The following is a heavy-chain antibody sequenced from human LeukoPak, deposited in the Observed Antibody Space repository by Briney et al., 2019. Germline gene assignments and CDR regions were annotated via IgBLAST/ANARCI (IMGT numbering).Heavy chain of an antibody. CDR3: AKDPTHYRVWDDYDSTVLSY. Sequence: PGGSLRLSCAASGFTFSSYAMNWVRQAPGKGLEWVSTISGTGGATYYADSVKGRFTISRDNSKNTLYLQMNSLRAADTAVYYCAKDPTHYRVWDDYDSTVLSYWGQGTLVTVSS. CDR1: GFTFSSYA. CDR2: ISGTGGAT. J-gene: IGHJ4*02. V-gene: IGHV3-23*01. D-gene: IGHD3-22*01.